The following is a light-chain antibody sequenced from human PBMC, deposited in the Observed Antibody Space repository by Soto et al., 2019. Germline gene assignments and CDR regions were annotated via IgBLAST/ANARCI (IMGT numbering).Light chain of an antibody. V-gene: IGKV3-11*01. J-gene: IGKJ4*01. Sequence: EIVLTQSPATLSLSPGERATLSCRASQSVTSFLAWYQQKPGQAPRLLIYDVSSRATGIPARFSGSGSGTDFTLTISSLEPEDFAVYYCQQRRNWPLPFGGGTKVEIK. CDR3: QQRRNWPLP. CDR1: QSVTSF. CDR2: DVS.